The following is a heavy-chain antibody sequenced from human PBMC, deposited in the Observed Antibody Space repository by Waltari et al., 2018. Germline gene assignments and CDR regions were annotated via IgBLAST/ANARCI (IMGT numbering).Heavy chain of an antibody. CDR2: INPKTGGT. J-gene: IGHJ4*02. Sequence: QVQLVQSGAEVKQPGASVRVSCKASGYTFSAYYMHWVRQAPGQGLEWIGRINPKTGGTKFAQKFQGRVALTRDTSINTVYMELNSLTYDDTAVYYCARRLVSGCPFYFDYWGQGTLVSVSS. CDR3: ARRLVSGCPFYFDY. CDR1: GYTFSAYY. D-gene: IGHD6-19*01. V-gene: IGHV1-2*06.